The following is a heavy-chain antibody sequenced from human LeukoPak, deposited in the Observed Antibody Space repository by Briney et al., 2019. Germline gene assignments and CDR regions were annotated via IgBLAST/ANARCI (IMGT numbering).Heavy chain of an antibody. CDR2: ITSSGGTT. CDR3: AKGRTASP. Sequence: GGSLRRSGVGSGFTFSDYHMSWLRQAPGKGLEYVSYITSSGGTTYYVDSVKGRFTISRDNAKNSVYLQMNSLRAADTALYYCAKGRTASPWGQGTPVTVSS. CDR1: GFTFSDYH. V-gene: IGHV3-11*01. D-gene: IGHD1/OR15-1a*01. J-gene: IGHJ5*02.